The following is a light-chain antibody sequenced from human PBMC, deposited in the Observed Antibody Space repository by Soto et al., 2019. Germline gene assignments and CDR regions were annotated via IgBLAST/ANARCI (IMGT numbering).Light chain of an antibody. CDR3: QAYDYSLTASV. Sequence: QSVLTQPPSVSGAPGQTVAISCTGSNSNIGVGFDVHWYQQVPGTAPKLVIFGNRNRPSGVPERFSGSKSGTSASLAITGLQAEDEADYYCQAYDYSLTASVFGGGTKLTVL. CDR1: NSNIGVGFD. V-gene: IGLV1-40*01. CDR2: GNR. J-gene: IGLJ3*02.